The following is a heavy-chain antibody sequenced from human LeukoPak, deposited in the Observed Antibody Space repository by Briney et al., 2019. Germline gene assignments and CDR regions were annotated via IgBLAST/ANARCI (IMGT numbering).Heavy chain of an antibody. J-gene: IGHJ4*02. V-gene: IGHV1-2*02. Sequence: GASVKVSCKASGYTFTGYYIHWVRQAPGQGLEWMGWINPNSGGTNYAQKFQGRVTMTRDTSISTAYMELSRLRSDDTAVYYCARDIGSGWSSIDYWGQGTLVTVSS. CDR1: GYTFTGYY. D-gene: IGHD6-19*01. CDR2: INPNSGGT. CDR3: ARDIGSGWSSIDY.